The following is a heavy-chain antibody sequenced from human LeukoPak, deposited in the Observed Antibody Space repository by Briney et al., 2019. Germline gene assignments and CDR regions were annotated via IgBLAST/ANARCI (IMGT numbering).Heavy chain of an antibody. CDR3: ARGYTDLGGDYAMDV. J-gene: IGHJ6*02. D-gene: IGHD5-18*01. Sequence: GSLRLSCAASGFTFSDYYMTWIRQAPGKGLECVSYISSSASPISSADYVKGRLTISRDNAKTSLSLQMNSLRAEDTAVYYCARGYTDLGGDYAMDVWGQGTPVTVSS. V-gene: IGHV3-11*01. CDR1: GFTFSDYY. CDR2: ISSSASPI.